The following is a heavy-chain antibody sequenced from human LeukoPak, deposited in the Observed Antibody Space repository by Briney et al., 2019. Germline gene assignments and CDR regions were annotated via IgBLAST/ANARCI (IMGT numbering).Heavy chain of an antibody. D-gene: IGHD1-14*01. CDR3: ARDRLRRSNNHYFDY. CDR2: IYYSGST. V-gene: IGHV4-59*01. Sequence: SETLSLTCTVSGGSISSYYWSWLRQPPGKGLEWIGYIYYSGSTNYNPSLKSRVTISVDTSKNQFSLRLSSVTAADTAVYYCARDRLRRSNNHYFDYWGQGTLVTVSS. J-gene: IGHJ4*02. CDR1: GGSISSYY.